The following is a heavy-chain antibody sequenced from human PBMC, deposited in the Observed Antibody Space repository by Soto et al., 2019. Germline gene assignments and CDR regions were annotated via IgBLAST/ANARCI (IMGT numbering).Heavy chain of an antibody. CDR3: ARDREFGYSSSSFGYYYYGMDV. CDR1: GGSISSYY. Sequence: PSETLSLTCTVSGGSISSYYWSWIRQPAGKGLEWIGRIYTSGSTNYNPSLKSRVTMSVDTSKNQFSLKLSSVTAADTAVYYCARDREFGYSSSSFGYYYYGMDVWGQGTTVTVSS. V-gene: IGHV4-4*07. D-gene: IGHD6-6*01. J-gene: IGHJ6*02. CDR2: IYTSGST.